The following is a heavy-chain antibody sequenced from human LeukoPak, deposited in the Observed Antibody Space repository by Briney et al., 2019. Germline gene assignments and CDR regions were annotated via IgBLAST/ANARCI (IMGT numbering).Heavy chain of an antibody. Sequence: PGGSLRLSCAASGFTFSSYWMHWVRQAPGKGLVWVSRINGDGSDTNYADSVKGRFTISRDNAKNTAYLQMNSLRVEDTAVYYCRCHASSWFLDYWGQGTLVTVSS. J-gene: IGHJ4*02. CDR3: RCHASSWFLDY. V-gene: IGHV3-74*01. CDR1: GFTFSSYW. D-gene: IGHD6-13*01. CDR2: INGDGSDT.